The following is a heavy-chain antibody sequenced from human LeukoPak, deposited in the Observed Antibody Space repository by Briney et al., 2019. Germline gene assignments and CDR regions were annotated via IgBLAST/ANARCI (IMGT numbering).Heavy chain of an antibody. D-gene: IGHD3-16*01. J-gene: IGHJ4*02. V-gene: IGHV4-30-2*01. CDR2: IYHSGST. Sequence: SRTLSLTCAVSGDSIGSGGYSWSWIRQPPGKGLEWIGYIYHSGSTYYNPSLKSRVTISVDRSKNQFSLKLSSVTAADTAVYYCARGFGEYFDYWGQGTLVTVSS. CDR1: GDSIGSGGYS. CDR3: ARGFGEYFDY.